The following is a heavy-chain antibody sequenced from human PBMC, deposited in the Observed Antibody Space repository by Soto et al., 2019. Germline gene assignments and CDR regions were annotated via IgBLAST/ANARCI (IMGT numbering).Heavy chain of an antibody. J-gene: IGHJ6*02. V-gene: IGHV3-23*01. CDR1: GFSFSSGYA. D-gene: IGHD7-27*01. Sequence: LRLSCVASGFSFSSGYAMSWVRQAPGKGLEWVSSIVGVGGTTYFANSVKGRFTISRDNSRNTLYLQMSSLRADDTALYYCAKHWGVPPYFYAMDVWGQGTTVTVSS. CDR3: AKHWGVPPYFYAMDV. CDR2: IVGVGGTT.